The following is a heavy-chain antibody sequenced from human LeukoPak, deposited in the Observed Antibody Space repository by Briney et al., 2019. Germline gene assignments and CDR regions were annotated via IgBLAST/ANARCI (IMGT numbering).Heavy chain of an antibody. D-gene: IGHD3-10*01. J-gene: IGHJ4*02. Sequence: SETLSLTCTVSGGSISSSTVYWGWIRQPPGKGLEWIGSIYYSGSTYYNPSLKSRVTISVDTSKNQFSLKLSSVTAADTAVYYCSRQDGTGHDFDYWGQGTLVTVSS. CDR2: IYYSGST. CDR1: GGSISSSTVY. CDR3: SRQDGTGHDFDY. V-gene: IGHV4-39*01.